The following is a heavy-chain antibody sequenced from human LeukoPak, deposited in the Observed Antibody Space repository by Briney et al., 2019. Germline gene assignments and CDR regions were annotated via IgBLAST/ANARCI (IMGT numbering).Heavy chain of an antibody. CDR3: TINYLLWFGDQGFDP. CDR2: IRSKAYGGTT. V-gene: IGHV3-49*04. J-gene: IGHJ5*02. CDR1: GFTFGDYA. Sequence: PGGSLRLSCTASGFTFGDYAMSWVRQAPGKGLEWVGFIRSKAYGGTTEYAASVKGRFTISRDDSKSIAYLQMNSLKTEDTAVYYCTINYLLWFGDQGFDPWGQGTLVTVSS. D-gene: IGHD3-10*01.